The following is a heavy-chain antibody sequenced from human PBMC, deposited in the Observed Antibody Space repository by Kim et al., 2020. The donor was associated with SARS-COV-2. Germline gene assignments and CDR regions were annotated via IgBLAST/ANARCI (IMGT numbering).Heavy chain of an antibody. V-gene: IGHV1-24*01. J-gene: IGHJ4*02. Sequence: ETIYAQHFQGRVTLTENTSTDTAYLNLTNLRSDDTAVYYCATTLFGGLDYWGQGTLVTVSS. CDR2: ET. D-gene: IGHD3-10*01. CDR3: ATTLFGGLDY.